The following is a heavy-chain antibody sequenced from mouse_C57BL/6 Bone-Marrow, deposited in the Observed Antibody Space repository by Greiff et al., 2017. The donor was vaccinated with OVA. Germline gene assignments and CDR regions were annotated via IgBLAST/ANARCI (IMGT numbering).Heavy chain of an antibody. CDR1: GYTFTSYW. CDR2: IDPNSGGT. J-gene: IGHJ3*01. D-gene: IGHD2-2*01. CDR3: ARSDYGYDWFAY. V-gene: IGHV1-72*01. Sequence: QVQLQQPGAELVKPGASVKLSCKASGYTFTSYWMHWVKQRPGRGLEWIGRIDPNSGGTKYNEKFKSKVTLTVDKPSSTAYMQLSSLTSEDSAVYYCARSDYGYDWFAYWGQGTLVTVSA.